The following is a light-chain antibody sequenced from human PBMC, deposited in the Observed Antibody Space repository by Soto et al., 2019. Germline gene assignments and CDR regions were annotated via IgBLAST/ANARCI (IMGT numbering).Light chain of an antibody. CDR3: QQYNNYSA. V-gene: IGKV1-5*01. CDR1: QSISDW. CDR2: DAS. Sequence: DIQMTQSPSTLSASVGDRVTITCRASQSISDWLAWFQLKPGKAPKLLIYDASSLDSGVPSRFSGSVSGTEFSLTFSSLQLDDFASYYCQQYNNYSAFGQGTEVEIK. J-gene: IGKJ1*01.